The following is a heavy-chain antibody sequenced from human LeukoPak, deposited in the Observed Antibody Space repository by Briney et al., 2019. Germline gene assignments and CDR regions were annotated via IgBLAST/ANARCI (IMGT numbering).Heavy chain of an antibody. D-gene: IGHD6-25*01. J-gene: IGHJ4*02. CDR2: ISYDGSNK. V-gene: IGHV3-30*18. Sequence: GESLRLSCAASGFTFRTYGMHWVRQAPGKGLEWVAVISYDGSNKYYADSVKGRFTISRDNSKNTLYLQMNSLRAEDTAVYYCAKRVERTFDYWGQGTLVTVSS. CDR1: GFTFRTYG. CDR3: AKRVERTFDY.